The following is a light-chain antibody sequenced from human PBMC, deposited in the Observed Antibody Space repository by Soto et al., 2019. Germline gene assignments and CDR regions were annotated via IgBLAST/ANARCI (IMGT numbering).Light chain of an antibody. CDR2: EVS. V-gene: IGLV2-14*01. CDR1: SSDVGGYKF. CDR3: GSYTGSIYV. Sequence: QSVLTQPASVSGSPGQSITISCTGNSSDVGGYKFVSWYQQHPGKAPKLMIYEVSNRPSGVSSRFSGSKSGNSASLTISGLQAEDEADYYCGSYTGSIYVFGPGTKLTVL. J-gene: IGLJ1*01.